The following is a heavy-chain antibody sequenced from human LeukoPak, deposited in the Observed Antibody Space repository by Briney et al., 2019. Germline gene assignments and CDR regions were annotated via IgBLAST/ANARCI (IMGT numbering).Heavy chain of an antibody. J-gene: IGHJ4*02. CDR2: INHSGST. V-gene: IGHV4-34*01. D-gene: IGHD6-13*01. Sequence: SETLSLTCAVYGGSFSGYYWSWIRQPPGKGLEWIGEINHSGSTNYNPSLKSRVTISVDTSKNQFSLKLSSVTAADTAVYYCAREDSSSWYVGFDYRGQGTLVTVSS. CDR3: AREDSSSWYVGFDY. CDR1: GGSFSGYY.